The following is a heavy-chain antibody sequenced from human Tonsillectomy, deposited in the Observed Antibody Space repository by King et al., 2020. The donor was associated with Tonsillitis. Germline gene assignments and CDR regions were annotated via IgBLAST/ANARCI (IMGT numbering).Heavy chain of an antibody. CDR2: ISSSSSYT. D-gene: IGHD1-1*01. J-gene: IGHJ3*02. CDR3: ARDRGYNDAFDI. Sequence: QWQLVQSGGGLVKPGGSLRFSCAASGFTFSDYYMNWIRQAPGKGLEWVSYISSSSSYTNYADSVKGRFTISRDNAKNSLFLQMNSLRAEDTAVYYCARDRGYNDAFDIWGQGTMVTVSS. V-gene: IGHV3-11*06. CDR1: GFTFSDYY.